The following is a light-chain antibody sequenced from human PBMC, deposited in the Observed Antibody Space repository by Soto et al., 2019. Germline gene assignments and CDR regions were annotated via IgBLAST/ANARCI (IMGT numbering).Light chain of an antibody. J-gene: IGKJ5*01. V-gene: IGKV3-11*01. CDR1: QTVSSY. CDR3: QHRMNWPLT. CDR2: DAS. Sequence: EIVFTQSPATLSFSPGERATLSCRASQTVSSYLLWYQQKPGQAPRLLIYDASNRASGTPARFSGSGSETDFSLTISSLEPEDIAVYYCQHRMNWPLTLCQGTRLEIK.